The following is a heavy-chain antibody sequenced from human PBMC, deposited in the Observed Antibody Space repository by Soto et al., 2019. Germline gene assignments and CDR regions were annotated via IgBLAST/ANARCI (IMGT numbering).Heavy chain of an antibody. Sequence: EVQLVESGGGLIQPGGSLRLSCAASGFTVSSNYMSWVRQAPGKGLEWVSVIYSGGSTYYADSVKGRFTISRDNSKNTLYLQMNSLRAEDTAVYYCARLALCFGALNFDSWGQGTLVTVSS. CDR3: ARLALCFGALNFDS. V-gene: IGHV3-53*01. J-gene: IGHJ4*02. D-gene: IGHD3-10*01. CDR1: GFTVSSNY. CDR2: IYSGGST.